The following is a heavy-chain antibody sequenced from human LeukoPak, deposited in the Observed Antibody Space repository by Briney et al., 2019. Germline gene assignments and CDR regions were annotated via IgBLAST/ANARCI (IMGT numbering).Heavy chain of an antibody. D-gene: IGHD2-2*01. V-gene: IGHV4-38-2*01. J-gene: IGHJ5*02. CDR2: IYHSGST. CDR3: ARSFSTSWGPSRGYNGFDP. Sequence: SETLSLTCAVSGYSISSGYYWGWIRQPPGKGLEWIGSIYHSGSTYYNPSLKSRVTISVDTSKNQFSLKLSSVTAADTAVYYCARSFSTSWGPSRGYNGFDPWGQGTLVTVSS. CDR1: GYSISSGYY.